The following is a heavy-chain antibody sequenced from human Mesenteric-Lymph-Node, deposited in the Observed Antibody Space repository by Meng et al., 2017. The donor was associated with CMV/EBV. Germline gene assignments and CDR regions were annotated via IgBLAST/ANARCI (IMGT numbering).Heavy chain of an antibody. J-gene: IGHJ4*02. V-gene: IGHV1-18*01. CDR1: GYTFTSYG. CDR2: ISAYNGNT. D-gene: IGHD1-26*01. CDR3: SRILGLSGSFNSAWGY. Sequence: ASVKVSCQASGYTFTSYGISWVRQAPGQGLEWMGWISAYNGNTNYAQKLQGRVTMTTDTSTSTAYTELRSVRSDDTAVYYCSRILGLSGSFNSAWGYWGQGTLVTVSS.